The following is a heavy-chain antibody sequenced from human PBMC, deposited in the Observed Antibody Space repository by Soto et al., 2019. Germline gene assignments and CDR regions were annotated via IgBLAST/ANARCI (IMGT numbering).Heavy chain of an antibody. V-gene: IGHV3-23*01. CDR2: ISSSGNNT. CDR1: GFTFSDYA. J-gene: IGHJ6*02. D-gene: IGHD3-9*01. Sequence: PGGSLRLSCAASGFTFSDYALNWVRQAPGEGLEWISYISSSGNNTYYSYSVKGRFTISRDNSKNTLYMQMNSLRAEDTAVYYCAKDRYDILTGYPIQYGMDVWGQGTTVTVSS. CDR3: AKDRYDILTGYPIQYGMDV.